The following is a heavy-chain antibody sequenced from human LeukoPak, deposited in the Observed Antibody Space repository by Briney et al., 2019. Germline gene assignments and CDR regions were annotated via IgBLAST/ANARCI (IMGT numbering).Heavy chain of an antibody. CDR2: ISYDGSDK. V-gene: IGHV3-30*04. Sequence: GGSLRLSCAASGFTFSSYAMHWVRQASGKGLEWVAVISYDGSDKYYADSVKGRFTISRDNSRNTLYLQMNSLRAEDTAVYYCARSIAVAGAVDYWGQGTLVTVSS. D-gene: IGHD6-19*01. J-gene: IGHJ4*02. CDR3: ARSIAVAGAVDY. CDR1: GFTFSSYA.